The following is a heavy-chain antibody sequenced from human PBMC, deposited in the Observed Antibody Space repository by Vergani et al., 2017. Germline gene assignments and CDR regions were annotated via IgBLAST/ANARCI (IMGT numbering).Heavy chain of an antibody. CDR2: IYYSGST. Sequence: QLQLQESCPGLVQPSETLSLTCTVSGGSISSSSYYWGWIRQPPGKGLEGIGSIYYSGSTYYNPSLESRVTISVDTSKNQFSIKLSSVTAADPAVYYCARDDRIELDYWGRGNLVTVSA. V-gene: IGHV4-39*07. CDR1: GGSISSSSYY. D-gene: IGHD1-7*01. CDR3: ARDDRIELDY. J-gene: IGHJ4*02.